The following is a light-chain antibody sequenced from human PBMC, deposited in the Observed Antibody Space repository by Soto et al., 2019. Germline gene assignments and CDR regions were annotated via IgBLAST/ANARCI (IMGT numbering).Light chain of an antibody. Sequence: QSVLTQPPSASGTPGQRVTISCSGNSSNVGSNTVNWYQHLPGMAPKLLIYMNNQRPSGVPDRFSGSRSGTSASLAISGLQSEDEGNYYCATWADSLNGVIFGGGTKVTVL. CDR1: SSNVGSNT. V-gene: IGLV1-44*01. CDR3: ATWADSLNGVI. CDR2: MNN. J-gene: IGLJ2*01.